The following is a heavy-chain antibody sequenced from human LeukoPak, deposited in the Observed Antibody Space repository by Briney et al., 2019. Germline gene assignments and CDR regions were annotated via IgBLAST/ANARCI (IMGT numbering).Heavy chain of an antibody. V-gene: IGHV7-4-1*02. CDR2: INTNTGNP. J-gene: IGHJ6*02. Sequence: ASVKVSCKASGYTFISYVMNWVRQAPGQGLEWMGWINTNTGNPTYAQGFTGRFVFSLDTSVSTAYLQISSLKAEDTAVYYCARAFSSISYGGRSNYYYGMDVWGQGTTVTVSS. CDR3: ARAFSSISYGGRSNYYYGMDV. CDR1: GYTFISYV. D-gene: IGHD6-13*01.